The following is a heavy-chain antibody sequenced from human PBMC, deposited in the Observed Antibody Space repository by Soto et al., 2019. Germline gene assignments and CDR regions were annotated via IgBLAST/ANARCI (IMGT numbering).Heavy chain of an antibody. CDR3: ARAARKTHFDY. D-gene: IGHD2-15*01. V-gene: IGHV4-59*01. J-gene: IGHJ4*02. CDR1: GGSISRYY. Sequence: QVQLQESGPGLVKPSETLSLTCTVSGGSISRYYWSWIRQPPGKGLEWIGYISDSGSTNYNPSLKSRVTVSVDTSKNQFSLILSSVTPADTAVYYCARAARKTHFDYWGQGTLVTVSS. CDR2: ISDSGST.